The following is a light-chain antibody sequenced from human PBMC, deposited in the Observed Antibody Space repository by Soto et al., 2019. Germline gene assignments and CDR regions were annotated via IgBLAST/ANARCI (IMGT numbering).Light chain of an antibody. CDR1: HSVDSN. V-gene: IGKV3-15*01. CDR2: GAY. J-gene: IGKJ1*01. CDR3: QHYDSPSWT. Sequence: IVMTQSPATLSLSPGTGATPSCRAIHSVDSNLACYQHKPRQPPRLLIYGAYTTAAGIPPSFSGSGSATEFTLTISRLEPDAFAVYYCQHYDSPSWTFGQGTKVDIK.